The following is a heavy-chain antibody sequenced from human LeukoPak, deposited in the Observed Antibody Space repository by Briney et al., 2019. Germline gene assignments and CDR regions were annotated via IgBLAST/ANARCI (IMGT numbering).Heavy chain of an antibody. J-gene: IGHJ3*02. CDR3: ARQIVVVPAAIGAFDI. CDR1: GGTFSSYA. Sequence: SVKVSCKASGGTFSSYAISWARQAPGQGLEWMGGIIPIFGTANYAQKFQGRVTITADESTSTAYMELSSLRSEDTAVYYCARQIVVVPAAIGAFDIWGQGTMVTVSS. CDR2: IIPIFGTA. V-gene: IGHV1-69*13. D-gene: IGHD2-2*02.